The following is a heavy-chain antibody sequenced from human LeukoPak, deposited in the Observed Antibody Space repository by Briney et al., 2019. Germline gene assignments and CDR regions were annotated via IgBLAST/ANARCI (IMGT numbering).Heavy chain of an antibody. V-gene: IGHV3-21*04. CDR1: GFTFSSYS. J-gene: IGHJ4*02. D-gene: IGHD1-14*01. CDR3: ARIGLNRFDY. Sequence: GGSLRLSCAASGFTFSSYSMNWVRQAPGKGLEWVSSISRSSSYIYYADSVKGRFTISRDNAKNSLYLQMNSLRAEDTAVYYCARIGLNRFDYWGQGTLATVSS. CDR2: ISRSSSYI.